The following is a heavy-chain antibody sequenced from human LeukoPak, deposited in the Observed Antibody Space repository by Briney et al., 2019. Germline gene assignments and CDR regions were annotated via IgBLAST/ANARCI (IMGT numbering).Heavy chain of an antibody. CDR1: GSTFSSYG. Sequence: GGSLRLSCAASGSTFSSYGMHWVRQAPGKGLEWVAVISYDGSNKYYADSVKGRFTISRDNSKNTLYLQMNSLRAEDTAVYYCAKDVAHSSGWQRDYWGQGTLVTVSS. CDR2: ISYDGSNK. CDR3: AKDVAHSSGWQRDY. J-gene: IGHJ4*02. V-gene: IGHV3-30*18. D-gene: IGHD6-19*01.